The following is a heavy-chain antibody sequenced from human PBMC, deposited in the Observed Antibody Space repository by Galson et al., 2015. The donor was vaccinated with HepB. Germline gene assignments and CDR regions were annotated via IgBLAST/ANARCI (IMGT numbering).Heavy chain of an antibody. CDR1: GFAFNNAW. CDR3: ASLVGRSPGYY. D-gene: IGHD1-26*01. Sequence: SLRLSCAASGFAFNNAWMNWVRQAPGKGLESVSYISSTGTTMYYADSAKGRFTISRDNAQNSLYLQMNSLRDEDTAVYYCASLVGRSPGYYWGQGTLVTVSS. J-gene: IGHJ4*02. CDR2: ISSTGTTM. V-gene: IGHV3-48*02.